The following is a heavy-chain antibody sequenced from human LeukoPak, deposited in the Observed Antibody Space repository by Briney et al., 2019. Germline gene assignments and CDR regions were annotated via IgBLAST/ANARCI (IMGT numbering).Heavy chain of an antibody. V-gene: IGHV3-74*01. Sequence: GGSLRLSCAASGFTFSSYWMHWVRQAPGKGLVWVSRIRSDGSSTSYADSVKGRFTISRDNAKNTLYLQMNSLRAEDTAVYYCARVGAVAGTDDYWGQGALVTVSS. CDR1: GFTFSSYW. CDR3: ARVGAVAGTDDY. J-gene: IGHJ4*02. CDR2: IRSDGSST. D-gene: IGHD6-19*01.